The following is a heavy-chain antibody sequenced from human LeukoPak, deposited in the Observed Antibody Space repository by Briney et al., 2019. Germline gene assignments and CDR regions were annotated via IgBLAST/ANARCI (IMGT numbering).Heavy chain of an antibody. CDR3: ATAEDIVVAPDY. D-gene: IGHD2-2*01. Sequence: ASVKVSCKVSGYTLTELSMHWVRQAPGKGLEWMGGFDPEDGETIYAQKFQGRVTMTEDTSTDTAYMELSSLRSEHTAVYYCATAEDIVVAPDYWGQGTLVTVSS. V-gene: IGHV1-24*01. CDR1: GYTLTELS. J-gene: IGHJ4*02. CDR2: FDPEDGET.